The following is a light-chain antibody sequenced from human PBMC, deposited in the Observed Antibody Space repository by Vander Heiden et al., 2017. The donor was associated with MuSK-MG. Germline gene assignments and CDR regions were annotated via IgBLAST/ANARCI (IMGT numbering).Light chain of an antibody. CDR1: NIGSHT. J-gene: IGLJ1*01. Sequence: SYFLTPPPSVSVAPGQAARIACGGNNIGSHTVHWYQQKPGQAPVLVVSDDSDRPSGIPERFSGSKSGNTATLTISDVEAGDEADYYCQLWDVGSTDLFVFGTGTTVTVL. CDR3: QLWDVGSTDLFV. CDR2: DDS. V-gene: IGLV3-21*02.